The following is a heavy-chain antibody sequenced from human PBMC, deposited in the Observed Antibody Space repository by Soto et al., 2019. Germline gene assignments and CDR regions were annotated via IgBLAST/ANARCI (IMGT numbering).Heavy chain of an antibody. Sequence: SVEVSCTASGYTFNSYGISWVRQATGQGLEWMGWINPYNGNTNFAQKLQGRVSLTTDTSSTTAYMELRSLTSDDTAVYYCARDLVPGYTGFSDYWGQGTLVTVSS. CDR1: GYTFNSYG. D-gene: IGHD5-12*01. V-gene: IGHV1-18*01. J-gene: IGHJ4*02. CDR3: ARDLVPGYTGFSDY. CDR2: INPYNGNT.